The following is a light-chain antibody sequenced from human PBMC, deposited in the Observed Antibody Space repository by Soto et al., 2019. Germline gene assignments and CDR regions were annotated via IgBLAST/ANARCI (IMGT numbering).Light chain of an antibody. V-gene: IGLV1-40*01. CDR2: GDN. CDR3: QSYDISLHNYV. CDR1: TSNIGAPYD. Sequence: QSVLTQSPSVSGAPGQRVSISCTGSTSNIGAPYDVHWYQHLPGTAPKLLIYGDNNRPSGVPDRFSGSKSGTSASLAITRLQAEDEADYYCQSYDISLHNYVFGTGTRSPS. J-gene: IGLJ1*01.